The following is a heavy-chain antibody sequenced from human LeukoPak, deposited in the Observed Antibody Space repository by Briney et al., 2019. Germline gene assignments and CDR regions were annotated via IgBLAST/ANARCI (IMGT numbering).Heavy chain of an antibody. CDR2: IIPIFGTA. Sequence: SVKVSCKASGGTFSSYAISWVRQAPGQGLEWMGGIIPIFGTANYAQKFQGRVTITADESTSTAYMELSSLRSEDTAVYYCARDLHYYDSKEGNAFDIWGQGTMVTVSS. V-gene: IGHV1-69*13. CDR1: GGTFSSYA. J-gene: IGHJ3*02. D-gene: IGHD3-22*01. CDR3: ARDLHYYDSKEGNAFDI.